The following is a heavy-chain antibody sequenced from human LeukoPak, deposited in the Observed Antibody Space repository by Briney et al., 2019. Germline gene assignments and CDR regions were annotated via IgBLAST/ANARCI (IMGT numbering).Heavy chain of an antibody. J-gene: IGHJ4*02. D-gene: IGHD5-12*01. CDR1: GYTFTSYD. CDR2: MNPNSGNT. Sequence: ASVKVSCKTSGYTFTSYDINWVRQATGQGLEWMGWMNPNSGNTGYAQKLQGRVTMTTDTSTSTAYMELRSLRSDDTAVYYCARDLFDVGYADYWGQGTLVTVSS. V-gene: IGHV1-8*01. CDR3: ARDLFDVGYADY.